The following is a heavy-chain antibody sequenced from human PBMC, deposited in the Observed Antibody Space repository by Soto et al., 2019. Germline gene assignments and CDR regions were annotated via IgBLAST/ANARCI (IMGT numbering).Heavy chain of an antibody. CDR1: GGSISSSSYY. Sequence: SETLSLTCTVSGGSISSSSYYWGWIRQPPGKGLEWIGSIYYSGSTYYNPSLKSRVTISVDTSKNQFSLKLSSVTAADTAVYYCARARIAAAGTPLLWFDPWGQGTLVTVSS. D-gene: IGHD6-13*01. J-gene: IGHJ5*02. CDR3: ARARIAAAGTPLLWFDP. V-gene: IGHV4-39*01. CDR2: IYYSGST.